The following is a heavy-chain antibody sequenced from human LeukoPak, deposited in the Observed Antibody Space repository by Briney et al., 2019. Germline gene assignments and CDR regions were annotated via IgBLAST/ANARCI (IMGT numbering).Heavy chain of an antibody. CDR1: GFTFSSYG. D-gene: IGHD4-17*01. CDR2: ISYDGSNK. J-gene: IGHJ4*02. CDR3: AKDHGDYGYYFDY. Sequence: GGSLRLSCAASGFTFSSYGMHWVRQAPGKGLEWVAVISYDGSNKYYADSVKGRFTISRDNYKNTLYLQMNSLRAEDTAVYYCAKDHGDYGYYFDYWGQGTLVTVSS. V-gene: IGHV3-30*18.